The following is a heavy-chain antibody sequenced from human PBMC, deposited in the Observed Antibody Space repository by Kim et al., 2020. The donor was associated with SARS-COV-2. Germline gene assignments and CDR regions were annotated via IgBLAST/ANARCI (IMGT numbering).Heavy chain of an antibody. D-gene: IGHD3-22*01. Sequence: SETLSLTCTVSGGSISSYYWSWIRQPPGKGLEWIGYIYYSGSTNYNPSLKSRVTISVDTSKNQFSLKLSSVTAADTAVYYCARGLPHYYDSSRVNYYYGMDVWGQGTTVTVSS. V-gene: IGHV4-59*13. CDR2: IYYSGST. CDR3: ARGLPHYYDSSRVNYYYGMDV. J-gene: IGHJ6*02. CDR1: GGSISSYY.